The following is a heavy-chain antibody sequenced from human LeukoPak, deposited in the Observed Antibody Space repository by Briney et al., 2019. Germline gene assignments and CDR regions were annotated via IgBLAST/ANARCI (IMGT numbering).Heavy chain of an antibody. CDR3: ARGEGYDILTGYYKHYYFDY. V-gene: IGHV3-23*01. D-gene: IGHD3-9*01. J-gene: IGHJ4*02. CDR1: GFTFYTYA. CDR2: ISSSGGST. Sequence: GGSLRLSCAASGFTFYTYAMSWVRQAPGKGLEWVSAISSSGGSTYYADSVKGRFTISRDNSKNTLYLQMNSLRAEDTAVYYCARGEGYDILTGYYKHYYFDYWGQGTLVTVSS.